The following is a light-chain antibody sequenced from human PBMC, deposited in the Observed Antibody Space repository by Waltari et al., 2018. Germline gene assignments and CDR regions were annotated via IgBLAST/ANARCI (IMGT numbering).Light chain of an antibody. CDR3: QQSFSSPWT. J-gene: IGKJ1*01. Sequence: DIQMTQSPSSLSASVGDTVTVTCRASQNIRTQLNWYQQKPATAPKPLIYGASTFQRGVPSRFSGSASGTDFTLTVTNLQPDDFAVYFCQQSFSSPWTFGQGTRV. V-gene: IGKV1-39*01. CDR2: GAS. CDR1: QNIRTQ.